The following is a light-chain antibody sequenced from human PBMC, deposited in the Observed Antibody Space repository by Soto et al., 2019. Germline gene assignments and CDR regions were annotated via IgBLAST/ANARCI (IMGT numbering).Light chain of an antibody. CDR1: NSNIGAGYD. CDR3: QSSDSSLSGWV. Sequence: QSVLTQPPSVSGAPGQRVTISCTGSNSNIGAGYDVHWYQHLPGTAPKLLIYGNSNRPSGVPDRFSGSNSGTSASLAITGLQAEDETDYYCQSSDSSLSGWVFGGGTKLTVL. V-gene: IGLV1-40*01. J-gene: IGLJ3*02. CDR2: GNS.